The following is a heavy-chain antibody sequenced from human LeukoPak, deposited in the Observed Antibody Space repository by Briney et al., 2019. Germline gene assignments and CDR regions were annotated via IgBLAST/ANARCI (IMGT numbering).Heavy chain of an antibody. Sequence: SETLSLTCTVSGGSISRYYWSWIRQPPGKGLEWIGYIYYRGSTNYNPSLKSRVTISVDTSKNQFSLKLSSVTAADTAVYKCAREYSYGYGNWFDPWGQGTLVTVSS. D-gene: IGHD5-18*01. CDR1: GGSISRYY. CDR2: IYYRGST. J-gene: IGHJ5*02. V-gene: IGHV4-59*01. CDR3: AREYSYGYGNWFDP.